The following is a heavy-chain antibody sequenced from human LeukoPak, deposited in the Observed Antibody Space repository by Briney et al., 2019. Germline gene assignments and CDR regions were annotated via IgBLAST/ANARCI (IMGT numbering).Heavy chain of an antibody. J-gene: IGHJ4*02. CDR1: GYTFTTYE. D-gene: IGHD3-22*01. V-gene: IGHV1-8*01. CDR3: ARGLGDYYDTSDYYYAVPAH. CDR2: MNPNSGDT. Sequence: ASVKVSCKASGYTFTTYEITWVRQATGQGLEWKGWMNPNSGDTAYAQKFQGRVAMTRDTSISTAYMELSSLRSEDTAVYYCARGLGDYYDTSDYYYAVPAHWGQGTLVTVSS.